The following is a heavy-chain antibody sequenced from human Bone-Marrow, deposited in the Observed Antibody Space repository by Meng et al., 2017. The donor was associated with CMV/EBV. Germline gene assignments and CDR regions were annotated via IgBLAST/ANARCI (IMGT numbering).Heavy chain of an antibody. CDR2: IYYSGST. J-gene: IGHJ5*02. V-gene: IGHV4-59*01. D-gene: IGHD3-3*01. CDR3: ARVPYYDFWSGPNWFDP. CDR1: GGSISSYY. Sequence: GSLRLSCTVSGGSISSYYWSWIRQPPGKGLEWIGYIYYSGSTNYNPSLKSRVTISVDTSKNQFSLKLSSVTAADTAVYYCARVPYYDFWSGPNWFDPWGQGHRVTGSS.